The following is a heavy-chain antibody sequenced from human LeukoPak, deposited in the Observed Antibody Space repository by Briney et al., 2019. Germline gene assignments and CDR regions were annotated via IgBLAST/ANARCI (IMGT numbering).Heavy chain of an antibody. J-gene: IGHJ3*02. CDR1: GGSISSYY. CDR3: ARVWDPENYYDSSTDAFDI. D-gene: IGHD3-22*01. Sequence: SETLSLTCTVSGGSISSYYWSWIRQPPGKGLEWIGYIYYSGSTNYNPSLKSRVTISVDTSKNQFSLKLSSVTAADTAVYYCARVWDPENYYDSSTDAFDIWGQGTMVTVSS. CDR2: IYYSGST. V-gene: IGHV4-59*01.